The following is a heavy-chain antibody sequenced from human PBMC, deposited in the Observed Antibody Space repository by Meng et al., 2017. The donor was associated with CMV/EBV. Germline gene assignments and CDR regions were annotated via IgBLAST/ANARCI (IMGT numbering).Heavy chain of an antibody. CDR3: ARGRVRQWLVRGVEYFDY. J-gene: IGHJ4*02. CDR1: YTFTSYD. V-gene: IGHV1-8*03. CDR2: MNPNSGNT. Sequence: YTFTSYDINWVRQATGQGLEWMGWMNPNSGNTGYAQKFQGRVTITRNTSISTAYMELSSLRSEDTAVYYCARGRVRQWLVRGVEYFDYWGQGTLVTVSS. D-gene: IGHD6-19*01.